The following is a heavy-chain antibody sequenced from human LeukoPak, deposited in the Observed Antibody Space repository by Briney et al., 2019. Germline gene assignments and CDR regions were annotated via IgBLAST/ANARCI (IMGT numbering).Heavy chain of an antibody. V-gene: IGHV4-59*12. CDR3: ARVMIDSSGYYYFDY. CDR1: GGSITSYY. Sequence: SETLSLTCNVSGGSITSYYWSWIRQPPGKGLEWIGYIYYSGSTSYNPSLKSRVTTSLDTSKNQFSLKLSSVTAADTAVYYCARVMIDSSGYYYFDYWGQGTLVTVSS. CDR2: IYYSGST. D-gene: IGHD3-22*01. J-gene: IGHJ4*02.